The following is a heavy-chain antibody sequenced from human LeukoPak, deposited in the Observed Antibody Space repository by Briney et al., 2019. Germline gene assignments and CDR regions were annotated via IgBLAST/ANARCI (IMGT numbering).Heavy chain of an antibody. CDR2: INENGDIA. D-gene: IGHD1-26*01. CDR1: GFTFDDYA. CDR3: AKARWEPNFDY. J-gene: IGHJ4*02. V-gene: IGHV3-43*02. Sequence: GGSLRLSCAASGFTFDDYAMHWVRQGPGKSLEWVSLINENGDIAYYGDSVRGRFTVSRDNAKNSLYLQMNSLTTVDTALYYCAKARWEPNFDYWGQGTLATVSS.